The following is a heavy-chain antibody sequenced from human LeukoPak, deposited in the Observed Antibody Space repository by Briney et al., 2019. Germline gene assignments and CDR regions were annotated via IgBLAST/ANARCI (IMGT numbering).Heavy chain of an antibody. CDR2: ISGSGVST. CDR1: GFTFSSYA. D-gene: IGHD1-14*01. Sequence: GGSLRLSCAASGFTFSSYAMSWVRQAPGKGLEWVSAISGSGVSTYYADSVKGRFTVSRDNSKNTLYLQMSSLRAEDTAVYYCAKEEGNRNLHLANQTYYLGQGTLGTGSS. CDR3: AKEEGNRNLHLANQTYY. J-gene: IGHJ4*01. V-gene: IGHV3-23*01.